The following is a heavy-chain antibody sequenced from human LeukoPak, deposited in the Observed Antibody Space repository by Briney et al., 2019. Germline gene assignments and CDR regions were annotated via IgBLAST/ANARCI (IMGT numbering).Heavy chain of an antibody. CDR1: GYTFTGYY. CDR3: ARVSGDYYYYGMDV. Sequence: ASVNVSCKASGYTFTGYYMHWVRLAPGPGLEWMGWINPNSGGTNYAQKFQGRVTMTRDTSISTAYMELSRLRSDDTAVYYCARVSGDYYYYGMDVWGQGTTVTVSS. V-gene: IGHV1-2*02. J-gene: IGHJ6*02. CDR2: INPNSGGT. D-gene: IGHD3-10*01.